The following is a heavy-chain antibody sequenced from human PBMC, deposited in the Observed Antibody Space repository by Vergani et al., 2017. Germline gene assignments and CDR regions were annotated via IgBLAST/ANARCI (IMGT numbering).Heavy chain of an antibody. J-gene: IGHJ5*02. CDR3: VSWVTQQLVPEGWFDP. Sequence: EVQLVQSGAEVKKPGESLRISCKGSGYSFTNYWISWVRQMPGKGLEWMGIIDPSDSYTNYSPSFQGHVTISADKSISTAYLQWSSLKASDTAMYYCVSWVTQQLVPEGWFDPWGQGTLVTVSS. D-gene: IGHD6-13*01. CDR1: GYSFTNYW. CDR2: IDPSDSYT. V-gene: IGHV5-10-1*03.